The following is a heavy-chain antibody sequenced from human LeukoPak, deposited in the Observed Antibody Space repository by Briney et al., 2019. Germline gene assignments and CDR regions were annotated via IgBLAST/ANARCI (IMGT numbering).Heavy chain of an antibody. Sequence: ASVKVSCKASGYTFTSYAMHWVRQAPGQRLEWMGWINAGNGNTKYSQKFQGRVTITRDTSASTAYMELSSLRSEDTAVYYCARDRGSSIPYYFDYWGQGTLVTVSS. CDR1: GYTFTSYA. J-gene: IGHJ4*02. D-gene: IGHD6-13*01. CDR3: ARDRGSSIPYYFDY. V-gene: IGHV1-3*01. CDR2: INAGNGNT.